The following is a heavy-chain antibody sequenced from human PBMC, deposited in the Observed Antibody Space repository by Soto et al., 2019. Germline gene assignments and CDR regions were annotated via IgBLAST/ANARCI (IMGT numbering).Heavy chain of an antibody. CDR1: GGSISSYY. Sequence: SETLSLTCTVSGGSISSYYWSWIRQPPGKGLEWIGEIYYSGSTNYNPSLKSRVTISVDKSRNQFSLELRSVTAADTAVYYCARESETGGWYVAYFDCWGPGTQVTVSS. J-gene: IGHJ4*02. D-gene: IGHD6-19*01. CDR3: ARESETGGWYVAYFDC. V-gene: IGHV4-59*12. CDR2: IYYSGST.